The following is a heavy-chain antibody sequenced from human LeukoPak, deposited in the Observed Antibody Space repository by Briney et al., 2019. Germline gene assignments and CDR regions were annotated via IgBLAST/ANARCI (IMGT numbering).Heavy chain of an antibody. J-gene: IGHJ4*02. CDR2: INPNSGGA. CDR3: ARDRGRGVRGVIGY. D-gene: IGHD3-10*01. Sequence: ASVKVSCKASGYTFTGYYMHWVRQAPGQGLEWMGWINPNSGGANYAQKFQGRVTMTRDTSISTAYMELSRLRSDDTAVYYCARDRGRGVRGVIGYWGQGTLVTVSS. V-gene: IGHV1-2*02. CDR1: GYTFTGYY.